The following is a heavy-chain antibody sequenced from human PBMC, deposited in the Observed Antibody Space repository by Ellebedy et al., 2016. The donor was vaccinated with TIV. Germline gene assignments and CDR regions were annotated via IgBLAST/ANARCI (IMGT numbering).Heavy chain of an antibody. V-gene: IGHV3-23*01. CDR3: AKDWGIDYYYMDV. CDR2: ISGSGVTT. D-gene: IGHD3-16*01. Sequence: GGSLRLSXAASGFIFNSYAMSWVRHAPGKGLEWVSAISGSGVTTYYADSVKGRFTISRDNSKNTLYLQLNSLSAEDTAVYYCAKDWGIDYYYMDVWGKGTTVSVSS. CDR1: GFIFNSYA. J-gene: IGHJ6*03.